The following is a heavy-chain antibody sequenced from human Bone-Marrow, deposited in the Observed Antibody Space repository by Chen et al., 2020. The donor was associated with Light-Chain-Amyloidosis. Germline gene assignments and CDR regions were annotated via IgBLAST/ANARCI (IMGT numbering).Heavy chain of an antibody. CDR1: GYTLTELS. D-gene: IGHD3-22*01. Sequence: QVQLVQSGAEVKKPGASVKVSCKVSGYTLTELSMHWVRQAPGKGLEWMGGFDLEDGETIYAQKFQGRVTMTEDTSTDTAYMELSSLRSEDTAVYYCATGRYYYDSSGYYYDYYYMDVWGKGTTVTVSS. CDR2: FDLEDGET. CDR3: ATGRYYYDSSGYYYDYYYMDV. V-gene: IGHV1-24*01. J-gene: IGHJ6*03.